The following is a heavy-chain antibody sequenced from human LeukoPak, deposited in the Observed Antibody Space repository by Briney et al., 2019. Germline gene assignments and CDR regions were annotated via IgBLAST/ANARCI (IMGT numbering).Heavy chain of an antibody. Sequence: KPSETLSLTCAVYGVSFSGYYWSWIRQPPGKGLEWIGEINHSGSTNYNPSLKSRVTISVDTSKNQFSLKLSSVTAADTAVYYCATHDDFWSGPFDYWGQGTLVTVSS. V-gene: IGHV4-34*01. J-gene: IGHJ4*02. CDR2: INHSGST. D-gene: IGHD3-3*01. CDR3: ATHDDFWSGPFDY. CDR1: GVSFSGYY.